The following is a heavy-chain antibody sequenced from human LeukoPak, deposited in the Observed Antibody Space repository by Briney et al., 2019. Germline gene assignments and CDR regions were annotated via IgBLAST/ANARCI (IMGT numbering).Heavy chain of an antibody. CDR3: ATGTNYDFWSGYLFDY. CDR1: GYTFTSYD. V-gene: IGHV1-8*01. J-gene: IGHJ4*02. CDR2: MNPNSGNT. D-gene: IGHD3-3*01. Sequence: VASVTVSCKASGYTFTSYDINWVRQATGQGLEWMGWMNPNSGNTGYAQKFQGRVTMTRNTSISTAYMELSSLRSEDTAVYYCATGTNYDFWSGYLFDYWGQRTLVTVSS.